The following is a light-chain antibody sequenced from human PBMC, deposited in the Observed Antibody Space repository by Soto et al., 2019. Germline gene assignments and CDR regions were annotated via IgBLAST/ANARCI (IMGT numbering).Light chain of an antibody. CDR3: QQRSGGYT. J-gene: IGKJ2*01. CDR2: DAS. Sequence: EIVLTQSPATLSLSPGERATLSCRASQSVSSYLAWYQQKPGQAPRLLIYDASNRATGIPARFSGSGSGTDFTLTISSLEPEDFAVYYCQQRSGGYTFGQGTKLEIK. CDR1: QSVSSY. V-gene: IGKV3-11*01.